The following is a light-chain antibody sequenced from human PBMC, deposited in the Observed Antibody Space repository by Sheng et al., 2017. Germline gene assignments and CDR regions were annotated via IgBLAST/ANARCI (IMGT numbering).Light chain of an antibody. CDR3: QQFNTYYS. J-gene: IGKJ2*03. Sequence: DIQMTQSPSTLSASVGDTVTITCRASQSVGNSLAWYQLKPGKAPRLLLYKASILEGGVPSRFSGSGSGAEFTLSISSLQPDDFATYYCQQFNTYYSFAQGTKLEI. CDR2: KAS. CDR1: QSVGNS. V-gene: IGKV1-5*03.